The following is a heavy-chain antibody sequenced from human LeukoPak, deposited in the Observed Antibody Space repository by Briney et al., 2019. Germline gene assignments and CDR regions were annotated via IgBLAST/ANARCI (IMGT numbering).Heavy chain of an antibody. J-gene: IGHJ4*02. CDR3: AGKLGYYFDY. Sequence: SETLSLTCTVSGGSISSYYWSWIRQPPGKGLEWIGYIYYSGSTNYNPSLKSRVTISVDTSKNQFSLKLSSVTAADTAVYYCAGKLGYYFDYWGQGTLVTVSS. V-gene: IGHV4-59*01. D-gene: IGHD7-27*01. CDR2: IYYSGST. CDR1: GGSISSYY.